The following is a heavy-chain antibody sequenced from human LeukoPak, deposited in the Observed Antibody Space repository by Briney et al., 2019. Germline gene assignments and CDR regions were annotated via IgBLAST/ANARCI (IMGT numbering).Heavy chain of an antibody. D-gene: IGHD6-13*01. CDR1: GGTFSSYA. V-gene: IGHV1-69*13. Sequence: SVKVSCKASGGTFSSYAISWVRQAPGQGLEWMGGIIPIFGTANYAQKFQGRVTITADEFTSTAYMELSSLRSEDTAVYYCARDPNGGAAAGPWGQGTLVTVSS. CDR3: ARDPNGGAAAGP. J-gene: IGHJ5*02. CDR2: IIPIFGTA.